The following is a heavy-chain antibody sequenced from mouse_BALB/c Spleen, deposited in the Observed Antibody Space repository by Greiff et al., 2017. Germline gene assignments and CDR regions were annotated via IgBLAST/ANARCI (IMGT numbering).Heavy chain of an antibody. V-gene: IGHV6-6*02. Sequence: EVKLVESGGGLVQPGGSMKLSCVASGFTFSNYWMNWVRQSPEKGLEWVAEIRLKSNNYATHYAESVKGRFTISRDDSKSSVYLQMNNLRAEDTGIYYCTRNYGSIYAMDDWGQGTSVTVSS. J-gene: IGHJ4*01. CDR1: GFTFSNYW. CDR2: IRLKSNNYAT. CDR3: TRNYGSIYAMDD. D-gene: IGHD1-1*01.